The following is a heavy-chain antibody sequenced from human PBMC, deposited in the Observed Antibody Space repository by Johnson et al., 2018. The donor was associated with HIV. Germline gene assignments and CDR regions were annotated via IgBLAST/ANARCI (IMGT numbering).Heavy chain of an antibody. CDR1: GFTFSNYG. J-gene: IGHJ3*02. CDR3: ARDMRWSKAFDI. Sequence: VQLVESGGGVVQPGRSLRLSCAASGFTFSNYGMHWVRQAPGKGLEWVANIKQDGSEKYYVDSVKGRFTISRDNAKNSLYLQMNSLRAEDTAVYYCARDMRWSKAFDIWGQGTMVTVSS. V-gene: IGHV3-7*01. CDR2: IKQDGSEK. D-gene: IGHD3-3*01.